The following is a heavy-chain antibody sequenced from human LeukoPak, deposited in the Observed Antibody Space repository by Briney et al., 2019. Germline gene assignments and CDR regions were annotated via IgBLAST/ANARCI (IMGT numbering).Heavy chain of an antibody. CDR3: ATELAGWRTVGNAFDI. J-gene: IGHJ3*02. D-gene: IGHD4-23*01. V-gene: IGHV1-24*01. CDR2: FDLEDGET. Sequence: GASVKVSCKVSGYTLTELSMHWVRQARGKGLEWMGGFDLEDGETIYAQKFQGRVTMTEDTSTDTAYMELSSLRSEDTAVYCCATELAGWRTVGNAFDIWGQGTMVTVSS. CDR1: GYTLTELS.